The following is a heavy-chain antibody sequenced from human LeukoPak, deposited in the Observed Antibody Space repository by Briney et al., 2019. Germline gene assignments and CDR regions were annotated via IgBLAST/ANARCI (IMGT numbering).Heavy chain of an antibody. Sequence: PGGSLRLSCAASGFTFSSYSMNWVRQASGKGLEWVSSISSSSSTIYYADSVKGRFTISRDNAKNSLYLQMNSLRDEDTAVYYCARERVGSSSWYGNWFDPWGQGTLVTVSS. J-gene: IGHJ5*02. D-gene: IGHD6-13*01. V-gene: IGHV3-48*02. CDR1: GFTFSSYS. CDR2: ISSSSSTI. CDR3: ARERVGSSSWYGNWFDP.